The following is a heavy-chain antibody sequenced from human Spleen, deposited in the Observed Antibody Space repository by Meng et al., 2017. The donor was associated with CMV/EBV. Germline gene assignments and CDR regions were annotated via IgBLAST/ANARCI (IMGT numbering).Heavy chain of an antibody. Sequence: ASVKVSCKASGYTFSSYGISWVRQAPGQGLEWMGWVGGCDGDTNYAPELQGRFTMTTDTSTNTVYMELRSLTSDDTAVYYCARDWECLARSDVFDIWGQGTMVTVSS. CDR3: ARDWECLARSDVFDI. D-gene: IGHD1-26*01. J-gene: IGHJ3*02. CDR2: VGGCDGDT. V-gene: IGHV1-18*01. CDR1: GYTFSSYG.